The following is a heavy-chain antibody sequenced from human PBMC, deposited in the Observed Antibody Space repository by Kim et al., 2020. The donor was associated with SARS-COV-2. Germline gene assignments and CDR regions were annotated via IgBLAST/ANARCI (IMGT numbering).Heavy chain of an antibody. CDR1: GYTFTGYY. J-gene: IGHJ6*02. CDR3: ARGSGGEGFFRVTGYYYYGMDV. V-gene: IGHV1-2*04. Sequence: ASVKVSCKASGYTFTGYYMHWVRQAPGQGLEWMGWINPNSGGTNYAQKFQGWVTMTRDTSISTAYMELSRLRSDDTAVYYCARGSGGEGFFRVTGYYYYGMDVWGQGTTVTVSS. CDR2: INPNSGGT. D-gene: IGHD3-16*01.